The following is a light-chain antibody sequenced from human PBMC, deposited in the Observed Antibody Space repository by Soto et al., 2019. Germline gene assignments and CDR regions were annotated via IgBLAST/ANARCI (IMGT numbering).Light chain of an antibody. J-gene: IGKJ4*01. CDR2: HTS. CDR1: RDAGSW. V-gene: IGKV1-12*01. Sequence: QMPQSPPSVFQSVGARVTISFRASRDAGSWLSWFHQKPGGAPNLLIFHTSRKKSGVPPRFAGRGSGTEFTLTISSLQPEDFGTYYCQHADGLRALTFGGGTAVEI. CDR3: QHADGLRALT.